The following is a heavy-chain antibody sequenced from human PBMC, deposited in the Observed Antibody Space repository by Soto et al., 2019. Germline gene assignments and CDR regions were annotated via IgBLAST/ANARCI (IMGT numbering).Heavy chain of an antibody. J-gene: IGHJ5*02. V-gene: IGHV3-48*03. CDR3: ARDGIVRGFDP. CDR2: INTGSATI. CDR1: GFTFSTYE. Sequence: GGSLRLACTASGFTFSTYEKNLVPQAPGKGLECVACINTGSATIYYAGSVKGRFTISRDNAKNSLYLQMDSLRAEDTAIYYCARDGIVRGFDPWGQGTLVTVSS. D-gene: IGHD2-15*01.